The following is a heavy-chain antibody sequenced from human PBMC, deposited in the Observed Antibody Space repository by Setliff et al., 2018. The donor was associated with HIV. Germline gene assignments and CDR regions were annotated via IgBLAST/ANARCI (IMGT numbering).Heavy chain of an antibody. V-gene: IGHV3-21*01. D-gene: IGHD1-26*01. J-gene: IGHJ4*02. CDR2: ISGSSDKI. CDR3: ARLVGAYSRYLDY. CDR1: GFNFSSHT. Sequence: GGSLRLSCAASGFNFSSHTMNWIRQAPGKGLEWVSSISGSSDKIFYADSVKGRFTISRDNAKNSLYLQMKSLRAEDTAVYYCARLVGAYSRYLDYWGQGALVTVSS.